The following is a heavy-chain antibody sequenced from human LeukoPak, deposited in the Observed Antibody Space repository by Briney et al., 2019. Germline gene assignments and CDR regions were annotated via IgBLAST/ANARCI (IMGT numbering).Heavy chain of an antibody. J-gene: IGHJ1*01. CDR2: INTGNGNA. Sequence: GASVNVSCKASGYTFTDYGMHWVRQAPGQGLEWMAWINTGNGNAKYSEKFQGRVTITRDTSASTAHMDLSSLRSEDTAVYYCARVPLHDSNKYYYPHWGQGTVVTVSS. V-gene: IGHV1-3*04. CDR1: GYTFTDYG. D-gene: IGHD3-10*01. CDR3: ARVPLHDSNKYYYPH.